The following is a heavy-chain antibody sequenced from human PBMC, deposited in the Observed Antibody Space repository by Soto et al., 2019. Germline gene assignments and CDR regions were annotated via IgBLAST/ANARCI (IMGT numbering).Heavy chain of an antibody. CDR2: IIPIFGTA. D-gene: IGHD3-3*01. CDR3: AEKVYYDFWSVPSYYYYGMDV. CDR1: GVTFSSYA. J-gene: IGHJ6*02. V-gene: IGHV1-69*13. Sequence: SVKVSCKASGVTFSSYAISWVRQAPGQGLEWMGGIIPIFGTANYAQKFQGRVTITADESTSTAYMELSSLRSEDTAVYYCAEKVYYDFWSVPSYYYYGMDVWGQGTTVTVSS.